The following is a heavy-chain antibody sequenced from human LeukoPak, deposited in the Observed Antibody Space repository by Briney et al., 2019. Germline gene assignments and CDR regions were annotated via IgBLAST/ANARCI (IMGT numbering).Heavy chain of an antibody. CDR2: ISAYNGNT. D-gene: IGHD6-19*01. Sequence: ASVTVSFTASGYTFTIYGISWVRQAPGQGLEWMGWISAYNGNTNYAQKLQGRVTMTTDTSTSTAYMELRSLRSDDTAVYYCARVRWLGPNWFDPWGQGTLVTVSS. CDR3: ARVRWLGPNWFDP. CDR1: GYTFTIYG. J-gene: IGHJ5*02. V-gene: IGHV1-18*01.